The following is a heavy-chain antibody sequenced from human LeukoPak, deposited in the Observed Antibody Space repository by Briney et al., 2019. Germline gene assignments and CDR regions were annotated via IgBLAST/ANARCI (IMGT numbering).Heavy chain of an antibody. J-gene: IGHJ4*02. CDR3: ARREWGSYGEGYYFDY. D-gene: IGHD1-26*01. Sequence: PGGSLRLSCAASGFTFGSYGMHWVRQAPGKGLEWVTFIRPDGSNKYYADSVKGRFIISRDNAKNSLYLQMNSLRAEDTAVYYCARREWGSYGEGYYFDYWGQGTLVTVSS. V-gene: IGHV3-30*02. CDR1: GFTFGSYG. CDR2: IRPDGSNK.